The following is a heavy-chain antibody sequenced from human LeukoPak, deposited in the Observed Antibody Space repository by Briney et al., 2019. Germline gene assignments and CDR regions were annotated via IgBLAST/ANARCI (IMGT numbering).Heavy chain of an antibody. Sequence: GGSLRLSCAASGFTFSSYEMNWVRQAPGKGLEWVSYISSSGSTIYYADSVKGRFTISRDNAKNSLYLQMNSLRAEDTAVYYCAGVNTYYDFWSGYLDYWGQGTLVTVSS. D-gene: IGHD3-3*01. CDR2: ISSSGSTI. CDR3: AGVNTYYDFWSGYLDY. V-gene: IGHV3-48*03. CDR1: GFTFSSYE. J-gene: IGHJ4*02.